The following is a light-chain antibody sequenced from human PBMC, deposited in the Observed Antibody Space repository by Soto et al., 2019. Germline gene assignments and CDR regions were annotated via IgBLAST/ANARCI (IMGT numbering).Light chain of an antibody. Sequence: DIQMTQSPSSLSASVGDRVTITCRASQNIDTYLHWYQQKPGKAPKLLIYAASTLQSGVPSRFSGSGSGTDFTLTISSLQPEDFATYYCQQSYRTPPDTFGQGTNVEIK. CDR1: QNIDTY. CDR2: AAS. J-gene: IGKJ2*01. V-gene: IGKV1-39*01. CDR3: QQSYRTPPDT.